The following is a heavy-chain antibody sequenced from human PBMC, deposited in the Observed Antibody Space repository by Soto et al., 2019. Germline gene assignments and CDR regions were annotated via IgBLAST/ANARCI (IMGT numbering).Heavy chain of an antibody. CDR2: IWYDGSNK. Sequence: QVQLVESGAGVVQPGRSLRLSCAASGFTFSSYGMHWVRQAPGKGLEWVSGIWYDGSNKYYADSVKGRFTISRDNSKNTLYLPMNSLRAEATAVYYCASGSSATYYYYYGRYVWGQGTTVTVSS. D-gene: IGHD6-6*01. J-gene: IGHJ6*02. CDR1: GFTFSSYG. V-gene: IGHV3-33*01. CDR3: ASGSSATYYYYYGRYV.